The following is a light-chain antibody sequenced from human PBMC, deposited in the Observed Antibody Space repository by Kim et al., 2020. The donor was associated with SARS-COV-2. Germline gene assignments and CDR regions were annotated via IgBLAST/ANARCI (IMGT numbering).Light chain of an antibody. CDR2: DAS. Sequence: GGGRVTISCGGRQDSSNYLAWFKQKPGKAPKSLIYDASSLYSGVPSRFSGSGSGTYFTLTISSLQPEDFATYDCQQYKRYPLTFGGETKVEIK. V-gene: IGKV1-16*01. CDR1: QDSSNY. J-gene: IGKJ4*01. CDR3: QQYKRYPLT.